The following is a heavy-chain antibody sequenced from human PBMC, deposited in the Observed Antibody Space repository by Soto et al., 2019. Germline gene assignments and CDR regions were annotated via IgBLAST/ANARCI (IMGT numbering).Heavy chain of an antibody. D-gene: IGHD1-1*01. CDR3: ARAIVTGSEYTDYYYGMDV. CDR2: IIPIFGTT. J-gene: IGHJ6*02. Sequence: QVQLVQSGAEVKKPGSSVKVSCKASGGTFNSYAIDWVRQAPGQGLEWMGGIIPIFGTTNYTQKLQGRVKLTADESTRTADMGLSTLRSEDTAVYYCARAIVTGSEYTDYYYGMDVWVQGTTVTVSS. CDR1: GGTFNSYA. V-gene: IGHV1-69*12.